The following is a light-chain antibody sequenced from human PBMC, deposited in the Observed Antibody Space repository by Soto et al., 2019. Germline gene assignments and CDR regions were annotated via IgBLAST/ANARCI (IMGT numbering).Light chain of an antibody. CDR1: SPNIGNNY. CDR2: DNN. J-gene: IGLJ7*01. V-gene: IGLV1-51*01. Sequence: QSVLTQPPSVSAAQGQRVTIPGSGTSPNIGNNYVSWYKQLPGTAPKLLIYDNNKRPSGIPDRFSGSKSGTSATLGITGLQTGDEADYYCGTWDSSLSAAVFGGGTQLTVL. CDR3: GTWDSSLSAAV.